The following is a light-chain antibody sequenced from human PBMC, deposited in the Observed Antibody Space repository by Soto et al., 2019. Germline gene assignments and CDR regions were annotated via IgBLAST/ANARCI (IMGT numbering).Light chain of an antibody. J-gene: IGKJ4*01. Sequence: DIQLTQSPSFLSASVGDRVTITCRASQGINTYLVWHQQKPGKAPKLLIYAASTLQSGVPSRFSGSGSGTEFTLTISSLQPEDFATYYCQQYNDYPLTFGGGTKVEIK. V-gene: IGKV1-9*01. CDR2: AAS. CDR3: QQYNDYPLT. CDR1: QGINTY.